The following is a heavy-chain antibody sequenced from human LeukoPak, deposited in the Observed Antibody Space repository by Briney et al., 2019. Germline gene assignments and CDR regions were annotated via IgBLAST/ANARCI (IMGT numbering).Heavy chain of an antibody. CDR2: ISGSGGST. CDR1: GFTFSSYA. V-gene: IGHV3-23*01. D-gene: IGHD6-19*01. Sequence: PGGSLRLSCAASGFTFSSYAMSWVRQAPGKGLEWVSAISGSGGSTYYADSVKGRFTISRANSKNTLYLQMSSLRAEDKAVYYCASSSRRYVDYWGQGPLVPVPS. J-gene: IGHJ4*02. CDR3: ASSSRRYVDY.